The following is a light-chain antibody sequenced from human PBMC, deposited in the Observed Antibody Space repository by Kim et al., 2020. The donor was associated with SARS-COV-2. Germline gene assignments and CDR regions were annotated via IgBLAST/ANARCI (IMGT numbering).Light chain of an antibody. CDR2: GAS. Sequence: EIVLTQSPGTLSLSPGEGATLSCRASHGLRSSYLAWYQQKPGRAPRLLIYGASTRATGIPDRFSGSGSQTDFTLTISRLEPEDFAVYYCHQYGDSPLTFGGGTKVDIK. CDR1: HGLRSSY. CDR3: HQYGDSPLT. V-gene: IGKV3-20*01. J-gene: IGKJ4*01.